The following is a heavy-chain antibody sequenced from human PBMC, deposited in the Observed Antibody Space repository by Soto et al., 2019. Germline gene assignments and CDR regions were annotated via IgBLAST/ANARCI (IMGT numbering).Heavy chain of an antibody. J-gene: IGHJ6*02. Sequence: EVQLLESGGGLVQPGGSLRLSCAASGFTFSSYAMSWVRQAPGKGLEWVSAISGSGGSTYYADSVKGRFTISRDNSKNTLYLQMSSLRAEDTAVYYCARHDRSGERDNYYYGMDVWGQGTTVTVSS. D-gene: IGHD3-22*01. CDR1: GFTFSSYA. V-gene: IGHV3-23*01. CDR2: ISGSGGST. CDR3: ARHDRSGERDNYYYGMDV.